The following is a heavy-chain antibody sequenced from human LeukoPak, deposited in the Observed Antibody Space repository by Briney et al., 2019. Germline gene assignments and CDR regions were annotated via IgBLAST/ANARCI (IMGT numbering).Heavy chain of an antibody. D-gene: IGHD5-18*01. CDR1: GGSISSYY. J-gene: IGHJ4*02. Sequence: PSETLSLTCTASGGSISSYYWSWIRQPPGKGLEWIGYIYYSGSTNYNPSLKSRVTISVDTSKNQFSLKLGSVTAADTAVYYCARHRIQLWYPDYWGQGTLVTVSS. CDR2: IYYSGST. CDR3: ARHRIQLWYPDY. V-gene: IGHV4-59*08.